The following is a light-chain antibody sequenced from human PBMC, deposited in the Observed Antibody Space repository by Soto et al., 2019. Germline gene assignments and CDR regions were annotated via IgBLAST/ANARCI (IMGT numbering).Light chain of an antibody. V-gene: IGKV3-20*01. CDR2: GVS. CDR1: QSITSSY. Sequence: EIVLTQSPGTLSLSPGEGATLSCRASQSITSSYLAWYQQKPGQAPRLLIYGVSTRATGIPDRFSGSGSGTDFTLTIRRLEPEDFAVYYCQQYGSSPRTFGQGTKLEIK. CDR3: QQYGSSPRT. J-gene: IGKJ2*01.